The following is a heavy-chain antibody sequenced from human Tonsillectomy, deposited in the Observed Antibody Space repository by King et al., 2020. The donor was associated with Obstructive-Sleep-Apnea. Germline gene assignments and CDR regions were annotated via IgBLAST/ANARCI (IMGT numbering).Heavy chain of an antibody. V-gene: IGHV4-4*02. Sequence: VQLQESGPGLVKPSGTLSLTCAVSGDSISIRKWWTWVRPPPGEGLAWIGGIYHNGSTNSNPSLKRRVTISIGKSKNQFSLKLDSVTAADTAIYYCARIGTYYYGSGYFDYWGQGTLVTVSS. J-gene: IGHJ4*02. D-gene: IGHD3-10*01. CDR2: IYHNGST. CDR3: ARIGTYYYGSGYFDY. CDR1: GDSISIRKW.